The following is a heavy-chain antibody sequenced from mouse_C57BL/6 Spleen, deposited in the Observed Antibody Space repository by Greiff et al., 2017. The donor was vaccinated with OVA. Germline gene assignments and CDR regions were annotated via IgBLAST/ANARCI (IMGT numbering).Heavy chain of an antibody. CDR1: GYSITSGYY. D-gene: IGHD4-1*01. V-gene: IGHV3-6*01. J-gene: IGHJ2*01. CDR3: ARGHNWDFDY. Sequence: EVQRVESGPGLVKPSQSLSLTCSVTGYSITSGYYWNWIRQFPGNKLEWMGYISYDGSNNYNPSLKNRISITRDTSKNQFFLKLNSVTTEDTATYYCARGHNWDFDYWGQGTTLTVSS. CDR2: ISYDGSN.